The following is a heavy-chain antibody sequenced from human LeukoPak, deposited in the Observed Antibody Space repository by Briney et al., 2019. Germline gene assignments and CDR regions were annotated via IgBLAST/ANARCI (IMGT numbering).Heavy chain of an antibody. CDR2: ISHDGTDT. D-gene: IGHD5-24*01. Sequence: GGSLRLSCAASGFSFSSYVMHWVRQAPRKGLTWVSRISHDGTDTNYADSVRGRFTISRDNARNTLYLQMNSLRDDDTAVYYCSRDVNFLFFDVWGRGTPVTVSS. V-gene: IGHV3-74*01. CDR3: SRDVNFLFFDV. J-gene: IGHJ2*01. CDR1: GFSFSSYV.